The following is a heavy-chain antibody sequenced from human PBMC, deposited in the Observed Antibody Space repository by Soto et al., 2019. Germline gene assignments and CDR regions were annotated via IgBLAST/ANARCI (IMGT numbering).Heavy chain of an antibody. CDR1: GGAISNNNYH. CDR2: IYYRGNT. Sequence: SETLSLTCSVSGGAISNNNYHWGWIRQPPGKGLEWMGSIYYRGNTYYNPSLRSRITISVDTSRNQFSLALSSVTAADTAVYFCARLRGGCPADFWGQGTLVTVSS. D-gene: IGHD3-16*01. J-gene: IGHJ4*02. V-gene: IGHV4-39*01. CDR3: ARLRGGCPADF.